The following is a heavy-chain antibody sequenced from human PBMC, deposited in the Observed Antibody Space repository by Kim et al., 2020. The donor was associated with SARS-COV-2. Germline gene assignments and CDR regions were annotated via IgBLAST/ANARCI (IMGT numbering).Heavy chain of an antibody. CDR2: ISSSSSYI. V-gene: IGHV3-21*01. CDR1: GFTFSSYS. Sequence: GGSLRLSCAASGFTFSSYSMNWVRQAPGKGLEWVSSISSSSSYIYYADSVKGRFTISRDNAKNSLYLQMNSLRAEDTAVYYCARDGEYYDFWSGYSPFDYWGQRTLVTVSS. J-gene: IGHJ4*02. CDR3: ARDGEYYDFWSGYSPFDY. D-gene: IGHD3-3*01.